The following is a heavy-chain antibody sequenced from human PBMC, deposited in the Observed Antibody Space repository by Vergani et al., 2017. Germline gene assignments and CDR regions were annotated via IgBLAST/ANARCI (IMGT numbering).Heavy chain of an antibody. CDR1: GFTFSSHG. CDR3: AGGRNKKRIDS. J-gene: IGHJ5*01. V-gene: IGHV3-33*01. D-gene: IGHD3-16*01. Sequence: QVQLVESEGGVVQPGGSLTLSCVASGFTFSSHGMHWVRQAPGKGLEWVGVIWYDGSNKYYGDSVKGRFTISRDNSKYTRYLQMNSLRVEDTAVYYCAGGRNKKRIDSWGQGTLVTVSS. CDR2: IWYDGSNK.